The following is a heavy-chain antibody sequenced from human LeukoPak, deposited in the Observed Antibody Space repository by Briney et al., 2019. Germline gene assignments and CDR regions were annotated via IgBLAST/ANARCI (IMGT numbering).Heavy chain of an antibody. CDR3: ASSFGQGQLLYLLPDY. CDR2: INPNSGGT. D-gene: IGHD2-2*02. J-gene: IGHJ4*02. Sequence: ASVKVSCKASGYTFTGYYMHWVRQAPGQGLEWMGWINPNSGGTNYAQKFQGRVTMTRDTSISTAYMELSRLRSDDTAVYYCASSFGQGQLLYLLPDYWGQGTLVTVSS. CDR1: GYTFTGYY. V-gene: IGHV1-2*02.